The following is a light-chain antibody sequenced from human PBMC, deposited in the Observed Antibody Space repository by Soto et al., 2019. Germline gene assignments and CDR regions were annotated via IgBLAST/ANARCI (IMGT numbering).Light chain of an antibody. CDR1: QSVSSSY. J-gene: IGKJ1*01. CDR2: GAS. Sequence: EVVLTQSPATLSSFPGDRVTLSCRASQSVSSSYLAWYQQKPGQAPRLLIYGASTRATGIPDRFSGSGSGTDFTLTISRLEPEDFAVYYCHLYGSSPQTFGQGTKVDIK. V-gene: IGKV3-20*01. CDR3: HLYGSSPQT.